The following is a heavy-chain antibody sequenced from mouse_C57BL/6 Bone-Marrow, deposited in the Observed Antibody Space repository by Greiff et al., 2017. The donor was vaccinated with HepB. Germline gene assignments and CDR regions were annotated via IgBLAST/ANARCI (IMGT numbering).Heavy chain of an antibody. V-gene: IGHV1-63*01. Sequence: VQLQQSGAELVRPGTSVKMSCKASGYTFTNYWIGWAKQRPGHGLEWIGDIYPGGGYTNYNEKFKGKATLTADKSSSTAYMQFSSLTSEDSAIYYCARWSYWYFDVWGTGTTVTVSS. CDR3: ARWSYWYFDV. CDR2: IYPGGGYT. CDR1: GYTFTNYW. J-gene: IGHJ1*03.